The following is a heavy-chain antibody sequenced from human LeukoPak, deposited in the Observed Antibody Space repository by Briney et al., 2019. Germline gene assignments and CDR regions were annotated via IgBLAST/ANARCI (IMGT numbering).Heavy chain of an antibody. Sequence: SETLSLTCAVYGGSFSGYYWSWIRQPPGKGLEWIGEINDSGRTNYNPSLKSRVTISVDTSKNQFSLRLSSVTAADTAVYYCARDMVRGVNLNWFDPWGQGTLVTVSS. D-gene: IGHD3-10*01. CDR2: INDSGRT. CDR3: ARDMVRGVNLNWFDP. CDR1: GGSFSGYY. V-gene: IGHV4-34*01. J-gene: IGHJ5*02.